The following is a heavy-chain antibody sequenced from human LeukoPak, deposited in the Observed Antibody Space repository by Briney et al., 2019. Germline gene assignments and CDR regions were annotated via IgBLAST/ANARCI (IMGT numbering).Heavy chain of an antibody. CDR1: GFTVSSNY. CDR3: ARDRSLTPNYYDSRRGVD. CDR2: IYSGGST. Sequence: GGSLRLSCAASGFTVSSNYMSWVRQAPGKVLERVSVIYSGGSTYYADSVKGRFTISRDNSKNTLYLQMNSLRAEDTAVYYCARDRSLTPNYYDSRRGVDWGQGTLVTVSS. J-gene: IGHJ4*02. V-gene: IGHV3-53*01. D-gene: IGHD3-22*01.